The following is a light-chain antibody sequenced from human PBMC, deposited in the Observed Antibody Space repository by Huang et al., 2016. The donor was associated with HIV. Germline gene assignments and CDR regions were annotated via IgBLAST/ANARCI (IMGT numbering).Light chain of an antibody. CDR2: DAS. Sequence: EIVLTQSPATLSLSPGDRATLSCRASQSIATSLAWYQQKPGQAPRLLIYDASNRAAGIPARFSGSGSGTDFTLTISSLEPEDFAVYYSQQRSNWPPLTFGGGTKVEIK. CDR1: QSIATS. V-gene: IGKV3-11*01. J-gene: IGKJ4*01. CDR3: QQRSNWPPLT.